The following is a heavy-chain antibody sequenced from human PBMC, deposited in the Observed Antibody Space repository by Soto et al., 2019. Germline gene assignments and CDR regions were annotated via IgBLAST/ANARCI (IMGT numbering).Heavy chain of an antibody. CDR1: GGSFSGYY. J-gene: IGHJ1*01. V-gene: IGHV4-34*01. Sequence: QVQLQQWGAGLLKPSETLSLTCAVYGGSFSGYYWSWIRQPPGKGLEWIGEINHSGSTNYNPSLTRRVTISVDTYENQFSLKLSSVPAADTAVYYCARESARYCSSTSCSRQYFQHWGQGTLVTVSS. D-gene: IGHD2-2*01. CDR2: INHSGST. CDR3: ARESARYCSSTSCSRQYFQH.